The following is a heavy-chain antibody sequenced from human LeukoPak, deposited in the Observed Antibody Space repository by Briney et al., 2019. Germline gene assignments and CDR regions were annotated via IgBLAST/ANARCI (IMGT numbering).Heavy chain of an antibody. CDR1: VYTLTELS. CDR2: FDPEDGET. Sequence: GASVKVSRKVSVYTLTELSMHWVRLAPGKGLEWMGGFDPEDGETIYAQKFQGRVTMTEDTSTDTAYMELSSLRSEDTAVYYCATAFSRGYYDSSCSSRDCGQGTLVTVSS. V-gene: IGHV1-24*01. D-gene: IGHD3-22*01. CDR3: ATAFSRGYYDSSCSSRD. J-gene: IGHJ4*02.